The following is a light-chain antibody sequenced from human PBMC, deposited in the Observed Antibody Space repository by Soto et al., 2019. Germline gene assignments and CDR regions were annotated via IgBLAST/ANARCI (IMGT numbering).Light chain of an antibody. V-gene: IGLV2-14*01. CDR3: SSHSSSSTPYV. CDR2: EVS. CDR1: SSDVGAYNY. Sequence: QSALTQPASVSGSPGQSIIISCTGTSSDVGAYNYVSWYQQHPGKAPKLMIYEVSNRPSGVSNRFSASKSGNTASLTISGLQAEDEADYYCSSHSSSSTPYVFGSGTKLTV. J-gene: IGLJ1*01.